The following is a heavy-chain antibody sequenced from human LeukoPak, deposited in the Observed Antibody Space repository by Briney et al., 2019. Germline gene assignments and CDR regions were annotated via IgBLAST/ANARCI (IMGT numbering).Heavy chain of an antibody. J-gene: IGHJ5*02. Sequence: QPGGSLRLSCAASGFTLSTYEMNWVRQAPGKGLEWVSYFSSGGNTQYYSDSVEGRFSISRDKVKNSLYLQMNSLRAEDTGIYYCAREAPFYDSSGYYYPDWLDLWGQGTLVTVSS. D-gene: IGHD3-22*01. CDR2: FSSGGNTQ. V-gene: IGHV3-48*03. CDR3: AREAPFYDSSGYYYPDWLDL. CDR1: GFTLSTYE.